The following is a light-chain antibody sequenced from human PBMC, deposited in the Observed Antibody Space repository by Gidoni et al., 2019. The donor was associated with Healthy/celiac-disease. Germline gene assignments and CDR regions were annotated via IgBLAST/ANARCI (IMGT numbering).Light chain of an antibody. V-gene: IGLV2-23*02. CDR3: CSYAGSSTLVV. Sequence: QSAMTQPASVSGSRGKAITIPCTGPSSDVGSYNLVSWYQQHPCQAPKLMIYEVSKRPSGVSNRFSGSQSGNTASLTISGLQAEDEADYYCCSYAGSSTLVVFGGGTKLTVL. CDR1: SSDVGSYNL. CDR2: EVS. J-gene: IGLJ2*01.